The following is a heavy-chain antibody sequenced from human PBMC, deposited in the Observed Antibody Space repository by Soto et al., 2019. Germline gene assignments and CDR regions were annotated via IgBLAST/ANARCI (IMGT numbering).Heavy chain of an antibody. D-gene: IGHD5-12*01. V-gene: IGHV3-48*01. CDR2: ISSSSTI. CDR1: GFTFSTYS. J-gene: IGHJ4*02. Sequence: PGGSLRLSCAASGFTFSTYSMNWVRQAPGKGLEWVSSISSSSTIYYADSVKGRFTISRDNVQNSLYLQMNSLRAEDTAVYYCARWVATFDYWGQGTLVTVSS. CDR3: ARWVATFDY.